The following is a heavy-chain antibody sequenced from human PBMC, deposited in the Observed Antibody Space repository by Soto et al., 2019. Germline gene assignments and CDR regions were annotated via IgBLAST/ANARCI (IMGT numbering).Heavy chain of an antibody. CDR1: GFTFSNYP. CDR3: ARASVAGTWGYYLDY. V-gene: IGHV3-30-3*01. CDR2: ISYDGNYE. Sequence: QVQLVESGGGVVQPGRSLRLSCAASGFTFSNYPLHWVRQAPGKGLEWVAVISYDGNYEYYADSVKGRFTISRDNSKNTLFLQMNSLRVADTAVYYCARASVAGTWGYYLDYWGQGALVTVSS. D-gene: IGHD6-19*01. J-gene: IGHJ4*02.